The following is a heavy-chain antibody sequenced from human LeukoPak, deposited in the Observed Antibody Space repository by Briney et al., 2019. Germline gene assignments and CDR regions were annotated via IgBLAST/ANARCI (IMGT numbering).Heavy chain of an antibody. CDR3: AREGTMVRGVMDFAGMDV. CDR1: GYTFTIYG. CDR2: ISAYNGNT. J-gene: IGHJ6*02. Sequence: ASVTVSFKASGYTFTIYGISWVRQAPGQGLEWMGWISAYNGNTNYAQKLQGRVTMTTDTSTTTAYMELRSLRSDDTAVYYCAREGTMVRGVMDFAGMDVWGQGTTVTVSS. D-gene: IGHD3-10*01. V-gene: IGHV1-18*01.